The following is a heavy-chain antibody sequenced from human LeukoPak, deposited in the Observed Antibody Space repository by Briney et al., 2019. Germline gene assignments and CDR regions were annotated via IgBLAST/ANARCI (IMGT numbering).Heavy chain of an antibody. Sequence: PGGSLRLSCAASGFTFSSYSMNWVRQAPGKGLEWVSSISSSSSYIYYAASVKGRFTISRDNAKNPLYLQMNSLRAEDTAVYYCARVIGGYGDYWGQGTLVTVSS. CDR3: ARVIGGYGDY. V-gene: IGHV3-21*01. D-gene: IGHD5-12*01. CDR2: ISSSSSYI. J-gene: IGHJ4*02. CDR1: GFTFSSYS.